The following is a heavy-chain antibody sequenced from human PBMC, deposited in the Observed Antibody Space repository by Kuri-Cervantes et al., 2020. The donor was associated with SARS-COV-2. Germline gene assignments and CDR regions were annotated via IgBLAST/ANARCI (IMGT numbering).Heavy chain of an antibody. CDR2: IRYDGSNK. CDR3: AGLYGSSWSYDY. J-gene: IGHJ4*02. Sequence: GESLKISCAASGFTFSSYGMHWVRQAPGKGLKWVAFIRYDGSNKYYADSVKGRFTISRDNSKNTLYLQMNSLRAEDTAVYYCAGLYGSSWSYDYWGQGTLVTVSS. V-gene: IGHV3-30*02. CDR1: GFTFSSYG. D-gene: IGHD6-13*01.